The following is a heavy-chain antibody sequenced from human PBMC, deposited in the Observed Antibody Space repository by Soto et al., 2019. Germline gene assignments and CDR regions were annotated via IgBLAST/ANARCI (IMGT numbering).Heavy chain of an antibody. CDR1: GYSFTTYY. CDR3: ARVVGDVWSYPWLDP. D-gene: IGHD3-3*01. V-gene: IGHV1-46*01. Sequence: ASVKVSCKASGYSFTTYYVHWVRQAPGQGLEWMGMINPSDGSTFYVEKFQDRVTMTRDTSTRTVYMGLSSLRSEDTAVYYCARVVGDVWSYPWLDPWGQGTLVTVSS. CDR2: INPSDGST. J-gene: IGHJ5*02.